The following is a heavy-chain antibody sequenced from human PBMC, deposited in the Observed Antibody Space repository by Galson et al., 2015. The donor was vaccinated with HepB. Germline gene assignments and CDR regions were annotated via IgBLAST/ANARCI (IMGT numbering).Heavy chain of an antibody. CDR1: GFTFSDPY. CDR3: AKGAPGADS. J-gene: IGHJ4*02. V-gene: IGHV3-11*06. CDR2: ISGSGTDT. Sequence: GSLRLSCAASGFTFSDPYMSWIRQAPGKGLEWVSYISGSGTDTNYADSVKGRFTISRDNAKNSLYLQMNSLEAEDTALYYCAKGAPGADSWGQGTLVTVSS.